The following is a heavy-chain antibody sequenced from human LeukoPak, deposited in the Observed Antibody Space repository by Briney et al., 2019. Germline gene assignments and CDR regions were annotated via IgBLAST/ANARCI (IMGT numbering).Heavy chain of an antibody. V-gene: IGHV3-7*05. CDR1: GITLSTYW. Sequence: SGGSLRLSCAGSGITLSTYWMSWIRQAPGKGLEWVGNIKQDGSEKYFVDSLRGRFTISRDNAKNSLFLQMNSLTVDDTAVYYCARDHGYDSWGQGTLVTVSS. CDR2: IKQDGSEK. CDR3: ARDHGYDS. D-gene: IGHD5-18*01. J-gene: IGHJ5*01.